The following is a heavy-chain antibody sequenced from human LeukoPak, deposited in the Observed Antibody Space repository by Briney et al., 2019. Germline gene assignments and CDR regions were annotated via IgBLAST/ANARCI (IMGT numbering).Heavy chain of an antibody. V-gene: IGHV3-15*01. CDR1: GFTFSTVW. Sequence: GGSLRLSCAASGFTFSTVWMSWVRQAPGKGLEWVGRIKRKTDGGTIDYAAPVKGRFTISRDDSKDTLFLQMNSLKTEDTAVYYCTTDLSELDDSGYYAKYFHHWGQGTLVSVSS. CDR2: IKRKTDGGTI. D-gene: IGHD3-22*01. CDR3: TTDLSELDDSGYYAKYFHH. J-gene: IGHJ1*01.